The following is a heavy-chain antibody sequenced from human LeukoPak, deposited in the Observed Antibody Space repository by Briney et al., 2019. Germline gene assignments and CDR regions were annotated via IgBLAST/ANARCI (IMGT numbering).Heavy chain of an antibody. J-gene: IGHJ3*02. Sequence: GGSLSLTCAASGFTFNNYEMNWVRQTPGRGLEWVSYISGSGSIIYYAESVRGRFTISRDNAKNSLYLQMNSLRVEDTALYYCARDRGSSVSYFFYAFDIWGQGRKVTVSS. CDR1: GFTFNNYE. V-gene: IGHV3-48*03. D-gene: IGHD3-22*01. CDR2: ISGSGSII. CDR3: ARDRGSSVSYFFYAFDI.